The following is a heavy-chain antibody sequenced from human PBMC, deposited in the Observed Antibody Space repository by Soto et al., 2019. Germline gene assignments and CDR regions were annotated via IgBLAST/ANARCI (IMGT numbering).Heavy chain of an antibody. J-gene: IGHJ6*02. CDR2: INSDGGTT. D-gene: IGHD5-18*01. Sequence: PGGSQRLSGAASRFMFSSYWMHWVRQAPGKGLVWVSRINSDGGTTTYADSVKGRFTISRDNAKNTLYLQMNSMRAEDTAVYYCARGSEYSSGYHYYGMDVWGQGTTVTVSS. CDR3: ARGSEYSSGYHYYGMDV. V-gene: IGHV3-74*01. CDR1: RFMFSSYW.